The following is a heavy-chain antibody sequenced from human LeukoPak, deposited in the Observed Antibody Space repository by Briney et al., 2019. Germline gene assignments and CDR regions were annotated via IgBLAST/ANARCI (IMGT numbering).Heavy chain of an antibody. CDR3: AKDNLWTTDPPLID. CDR1: GGSISSSN. D-gene: IGHD4-17*01. J-gene: IGHJ4*02. Sequence: GTLSLTCAVSGGSISSSNWWSWVRQAPGKGLEWVSVISGSGGTIYYANSVRGRFTISRDNSKNTLYLQMNSLRADDTAVYYCAKDNLWTTDPPLIDWGQGTLVTVSS. CDR2: ISGSGGTI. V-gene: IGHV3-23*01.